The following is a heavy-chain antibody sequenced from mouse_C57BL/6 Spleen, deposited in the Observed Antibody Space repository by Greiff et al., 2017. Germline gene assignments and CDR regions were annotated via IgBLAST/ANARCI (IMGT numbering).Heavy chain of an antibody. V-gene: IGHV3-6*01. J-gene: IGHJ4*01. CDR3: ARAPITTVVDAMDY. Sequence: EVQLVESGPGLVKPSQSLSLTCSVTGYSITSGYYWNWIRQFPGNKLEWMGYISYDGSNNYNPSLKNRISITRDTSKNQFFLKLNSVTTEDTATYYCARAPITTVVDAMDYWGQGTSVTVSS. D-gene: IGHD1-1*01. CDR2: ISYDGSN. CDR1: GYSITSGYY.